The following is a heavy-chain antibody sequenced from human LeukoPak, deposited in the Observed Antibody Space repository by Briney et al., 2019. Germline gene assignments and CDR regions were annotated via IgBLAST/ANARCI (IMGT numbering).Heavy chain of an antibody. CDR3: ARDALWFGEYRY. D-gene: IGHD3-10*01. Sequence: ASVKVSCKASGYTFTGYYMHWVRQAPGQGLEWMGWINPNSGGTNYAQKFQGRVTMTRDTSISTAYMELSRLRSDDTAVYYCARDALWFGEYRYWGQGTLVTVSS. CDR1: GYTFTGYY. V-gene: IGHV1-2*02. J-gene: IGHJ4*02. CDR2: INPNSGGT.